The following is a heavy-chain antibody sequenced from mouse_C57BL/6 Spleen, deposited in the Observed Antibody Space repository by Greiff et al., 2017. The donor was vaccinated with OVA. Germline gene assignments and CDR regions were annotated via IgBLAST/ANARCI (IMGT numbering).Heavy chain of an antibody. J-gene: IGHJ1*03. CDR1: GFTFSDYG. CDR2: ISSGSSTI. V-gene: IGHV5-17*01. Sequence: EVKLQESGGGLVKPGGSLKLSCAASGFTFSDYGMHWVRQAPEKGLEWVAYISSGSSTIYYADTVKGRFTISKDNAKNTLFLHMTSLRSEDTAMYYCARSGYYWYFDVWGTGTTVTVSS. D-gene: IGHD1-3*01. CDR3: ARSGYYWYFDV.